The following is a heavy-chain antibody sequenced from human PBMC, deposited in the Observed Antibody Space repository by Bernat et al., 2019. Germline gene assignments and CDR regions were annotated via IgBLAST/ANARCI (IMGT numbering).Heavy chain of an antibody. CDR1: GFTFSSYW. CDR2: IKQDGSEE. V-gene: IGHV3-7*01. D-gene: IGHD4-17*01. Sequence: EVQLVESGGGLVQPGGSLRLSCAASGFTFSSYWMSWVRQAPGKGLEWVANIKQDGSEEYYVDSVKGRFTISRDNAKNSLYLQMNSLRAEDTAVYYWAREVHLVTTYFGYWGQGTLVTVSS. J-gene: IGHJ4*02. CDR3: AREVHLVTTYFGY.